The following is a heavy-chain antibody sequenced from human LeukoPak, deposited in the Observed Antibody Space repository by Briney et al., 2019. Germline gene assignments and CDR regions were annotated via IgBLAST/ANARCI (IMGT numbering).Heavy chain of an antibody. CDR2: ISSSSSTT. Sequence: GGSLRLSCAASGFTFSSYSMNWVRQAPGKGLEWVSYISSSSSTTYYADSVKGRFTISRDNAKNSLYLQMNSLRAEDTAVYYCAREVGYNRLNWFDPWGQGTLVTVSS. CDR3: AREVGYNRLNWFDP. D-gene: IGHD5-24*01. V-gene: IGHV3-48*04. CDR1: GFTFSSYS. J-gene: IGHJ5*02.